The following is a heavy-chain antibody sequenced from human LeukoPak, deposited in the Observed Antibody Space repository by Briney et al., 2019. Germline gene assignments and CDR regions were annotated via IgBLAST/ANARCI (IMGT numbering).Heavy chain of an antibody. CDR2: ISGYNGHT. CDR1: GYTFTSYG. CDR3: ARSGHRRLHYDNLAFDM. Sequence: ASVKVSCKASGYTFTSYGISWVRQAPGQGLEWMGWISGYNGHTNYAQKFQGRVTMSRDTSTTTAYMELRSLGSDDTAIYYCARSGHRRLHYDNLAFDMWGQGTLVTVSS. V-gene: IGHV1-18*01. J-gene: IGHJ3*02. D-gene: IGHD3-22*01.